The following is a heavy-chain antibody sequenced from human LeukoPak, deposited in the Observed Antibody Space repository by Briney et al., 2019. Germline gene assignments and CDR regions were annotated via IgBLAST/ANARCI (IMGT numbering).Heavy chain of an antibody. CDR2: IIPIFGTA. Sequence: ASAKVSCKASGGTFSSYAISWVRQAPGQGLEWMGGIIPIFGTANYAQKFQGRVTITADESTSTAYMELSSLRSEDTAVYYCARHPRPYSGYDYRPIKYYYYMDVWGKGTTVTVSS. V-gene: IGHV1-69*13. J-gene: IGHJ6*03. CDR3: ARHPRPYSGYDYRPIKYYYYMDV. CDR1: GGTFSSYA. D-gene: IGHD5-12*01.